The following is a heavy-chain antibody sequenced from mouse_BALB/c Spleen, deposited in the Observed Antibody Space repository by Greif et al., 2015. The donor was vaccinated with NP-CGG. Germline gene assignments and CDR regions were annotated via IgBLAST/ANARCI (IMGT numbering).Heavy chain of an antibody. D-gene: IGHD4-1*01. CDR1: GFTFTDYY. CDR2: IRNKANGYTT. J-gene: IGHJ2*01. CDR3: ARDVGFDY. V-gene: IGHV7-3*02. Sequence: EVQVVESGGGLVQPGGSLRLSCAASGFTFTDYYMSWVRQPPGKALEWLGFIRNKANGYTTEYSASVKGRFTISRDNSHSILYLQMNTLRAEDRATYYCARDVGFDYWGQGTTLTVSS.